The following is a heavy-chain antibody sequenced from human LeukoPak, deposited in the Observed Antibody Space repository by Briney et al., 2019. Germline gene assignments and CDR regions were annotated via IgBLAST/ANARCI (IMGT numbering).Heavy chain of an antibody. J-gene: IGHJ6*03. Sequence: GGSLRLSCAASGFTFSNAWMSWVRQAPGKGLEWVGRIKSKTDGGTTDYAAPVKGRFTISRDDSKNTLYLQMNSLKTEDTAVYYCTSGGGIVVVPAATYYYYYYMDVWGKGTTVTVSS. CDR2: IKSKTDGGTT. V-gene: IGHV3-15*01. CDR1: GFTFSNAW. D-gene: IGHD2-2*01. CDR3: TSGGGIVVVPAATYYYYYYMDV.